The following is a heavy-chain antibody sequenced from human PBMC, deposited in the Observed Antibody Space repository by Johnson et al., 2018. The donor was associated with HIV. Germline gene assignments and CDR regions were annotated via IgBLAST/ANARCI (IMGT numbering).Heavy chain of an antibody. J-gene: IGHJ3*02. V-gene: IGHV3-43D*03. CDR2: INRYGDST. CDR1: GFSFHDYA. D-gene: IGHD6-19*01. CDR3: AKDIASGYTNGGTLDI. Sequence: VQLVESGGGLVQPGGSLRLPCAASGFSFHDYAMHWVRQAPGQGLRSVSLINRYGDSTYYAASVKARFTLSRDNSKHSLYLQMNSLRPEDTGLYYCAKDIASGYTNGGTLDIWGQGTMVTVSS.